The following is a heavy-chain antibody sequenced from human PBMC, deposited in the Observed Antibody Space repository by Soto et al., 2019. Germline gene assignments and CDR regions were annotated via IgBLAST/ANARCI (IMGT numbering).Heavy chain of an antibody. J-gene: IGHJ4*02. D-gene: IGHD2-2*01. CDR2: IYYSGST. Sequence: LSLTCTVSGGSISSGDYYWSWIRQPPGKGLEWIGYIYYSGSTYSNPSLKSRVTISVDTSKNHFSLKLSSVTAADTAVYYCARIGGSVVPAAAFDYWGQGTLVTVSS. CDR1: GGSISSGDYY. CDR3: ARIGGSVVPAAAFDY. V-gene: IGHV4-30-4*01.